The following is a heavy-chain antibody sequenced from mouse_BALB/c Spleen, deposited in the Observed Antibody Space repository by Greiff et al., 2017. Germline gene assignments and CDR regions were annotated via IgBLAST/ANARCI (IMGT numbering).Heavy chain of an antibody. CDR2: ISNGGGST. J-gene: IGHJ4*01. Sequence: DVMLVESGGGLVQPGGSLKLSCAASGFTFSSYTMSWVRQTPEKRLEWVAYISNGGGSTYYPDTVKGRFTISRDNAKNTLYLQMSSLKSEDTAMYYCARQRYDGRRGYYAMDYWGQGTSVTVSS. CDR3: ARQRYDGRRGYYAMDY. CDR1: GFTFSSYT. D-gene: IGHD2-14*01. V-gene: IGHV5-12-2*01.